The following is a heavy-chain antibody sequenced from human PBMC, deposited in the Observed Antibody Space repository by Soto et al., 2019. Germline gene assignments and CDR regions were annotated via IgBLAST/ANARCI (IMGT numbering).Heavy chain of an antibody. D-gene: IGHD3-10*01. V-gene: IGHV3-23*01. CDR1: GFPFSTTN. CDR3: ARNSGWFNT. CDR2: IGGSGETT. Sequence: GGSLRLSCAASGFPFSTTNMSWVRQAPGKGLEWVSTIGGSGETTYYADSVKGRFTISRDNSKNTLYLQMNSLRADDTALYYCARNSGWFNTWGQGALVTVSS. J-gene: IGHJ5*02.